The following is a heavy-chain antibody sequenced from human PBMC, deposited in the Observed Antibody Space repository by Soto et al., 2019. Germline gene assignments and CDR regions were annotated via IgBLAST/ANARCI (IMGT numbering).Heavy chain of an antibody. CDR2: ISWNSGSI. V-gene: IGHV3-9*01. Sequence: GGSLRLSCAASGFTFDDYAMHWVRQAPGKGLEWVSGISWNSGSIGYADSVKGRFTISRDNAKNSLYLQMNSLRAEDTASYYCAKDRGGYDSNGMDVWGQGTTVIVSS. J-gene: IGHJ6*02. D-gene: IGHD2-15*01. CDR3: AKDRGGYDSNGMDV. CDR1: GFTFDDYA.